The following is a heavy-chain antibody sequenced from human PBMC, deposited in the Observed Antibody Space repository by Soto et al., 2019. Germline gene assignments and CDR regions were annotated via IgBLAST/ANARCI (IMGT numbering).Heavy chain of an antibody. J-gene: IGHJ4*02. CDR2: IHHSGST. CDR1: GGSFDGYY. D-gene: IGHD5-12*01. Sequence: SETLSLTCALYGGSFDGYYWSWFRQSPGKGLEWIGEIHHSGSTKYNPSLKSRVSLSVDASTKQFSLKMTSMTAADRGVYYCAGGVDSCSGYLFWGQGTPVTSPQ. V-gene: IGHV4-34*01. CDR3: AGGVDSCSGYLF.